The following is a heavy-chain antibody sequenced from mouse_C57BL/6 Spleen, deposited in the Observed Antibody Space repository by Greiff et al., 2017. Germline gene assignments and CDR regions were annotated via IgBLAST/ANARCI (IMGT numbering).Heavy chain of an antibody. CDR1: GYSFTDYN. Sequence: EVKLQESGPELVKPGASVKISCKASGYSFTDYNMNWVKQSNGKSLEWIGVINPNYGTTSYNQKFKGKATLTVDQSSSTAYMQLNSLTSEDSAVYYCARKGLGSWYFDVWGTGTTVTVSS. V-gene: IGHV1-39*01. D-gene: IGHD3-1*01. CDR2: INPNYGTT. CDR3: ARKGLGSWYFDV. J-gene: IGHJ1*03.